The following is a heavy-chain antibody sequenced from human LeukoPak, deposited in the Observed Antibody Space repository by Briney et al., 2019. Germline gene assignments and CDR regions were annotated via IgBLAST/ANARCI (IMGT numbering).Heavy chain of an antibody. V-gene: IGHV3-7*04. J-gene: IGHJ4*02. D-gene: IGHD2-15*01. CDR2: IHQDGNEK. CDR3: ARGDKFSGDY. Sequence: GGSLRLSCAASGFTFSTYWMSWVRQAPGKGLEGVANIHQDGNEKYYVDSVKGRFTISRDNAKNSLYLQMNSLRAEDTAVYYCARGDKFSGDYWGQGTLVTASS. CDR1: GFTFSTYW.